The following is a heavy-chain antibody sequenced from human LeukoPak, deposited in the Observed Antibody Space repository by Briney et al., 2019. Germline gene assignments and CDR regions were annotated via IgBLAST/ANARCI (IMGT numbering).Heavy chain of an antibody. Sequence: GESLKISCKGSGYSFTSYWISWVRQTPGKGLEWMGRIDPSDSYTNYSPSFQGHVTISADKSVSTAYLQWSSLKASDTAMYYCARAAAGIILDYWGQGTLVTVSS. V-gene: IGHV5-10-1*01. D-gene: IGHD6-13*01. CDR2: IDPSDSYT. CDR1: GYSFTSYW. CDR3: ARAAAGIILDY. J-gene: IGHJ4*02.